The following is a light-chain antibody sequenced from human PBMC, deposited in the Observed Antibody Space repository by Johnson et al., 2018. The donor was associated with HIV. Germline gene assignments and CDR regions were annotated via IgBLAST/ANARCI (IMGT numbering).Light chain of an antibody. J-gene: IGLJ1*01. CDR3: GTWDRHLSVDVV. CDR1: SSNIGKNH. CDR2: EDD. Sequence: QSVLTQPPSVSAAPGQKVTISCSGSSSNIGKNHVSWYQQFPGTAPKLLVYEDDKRPSDIPDRFSGSKSGTSATLGITGLQPGDEADYYCGTWDRHLSVDVVFGTGTKVTVL. V-gene: IGLV1-51*02.